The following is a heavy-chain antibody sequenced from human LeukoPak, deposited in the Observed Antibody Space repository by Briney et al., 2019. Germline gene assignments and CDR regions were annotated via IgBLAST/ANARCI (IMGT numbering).Heavy chain of an antibody. CDR1: GFTFSSYT. V-gene: IGHV3-48*01. Sequence: PGGSLRLSCAASGFTFSSYTMNWVRQAPGKGLEWISYISSSSSTIYYADSVKGRFTISRDNAKNSLYLQMNSLRAEDTAVYYCARTRGSGWYLSTLWGQGTLVTVSS. J-gene: IGHJ4*02. CDR2: ISSSSSTI. CDR3: ARTRGSGWYLSTL. D-gene: IGHD6-19*01.